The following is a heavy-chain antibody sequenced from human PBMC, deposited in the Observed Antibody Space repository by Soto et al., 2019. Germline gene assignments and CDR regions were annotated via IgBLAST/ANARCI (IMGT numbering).Heavy chain of an antibody. CDR3: AKDPGRYGDYAYFPH. CDR1: GFTFSSYA. D-gene: IGHD4-17*01. V-gene: IGHV3-23*01. CDR2: ISGSGGST. Sequence: EVQLLESGGGLVQPGGSLRLSCAASGFTFSSYAMSWVRQAPGKGLEWVSAISGSGGSTYYADSVKGRFTISRDNSKNPLYLQMIRRRADDTAVYYCAKDPGRYGDYAYFPHWGLGTLFTFSS. J-gene: IGHJ1*01.